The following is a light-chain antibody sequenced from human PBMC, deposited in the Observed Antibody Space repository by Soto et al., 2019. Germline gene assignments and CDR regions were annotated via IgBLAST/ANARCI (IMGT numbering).Light chain of an antibody. V-gene: IGKV3-15*01. Sequence: EIVMTQSPATLSVSPGERATLSCRASQSVSSNLAWYQQKPGQAPRLLIYGASTRATSIPARFSGSGSGTEFTLNISSLQSEDFAVYYCQQYNNWPLTFGGGTKVEIK. J-gene: IGKJ4*01. CDR1: QSVSSN. CDR3: QQYNNWPLT. CDR2: GAS.